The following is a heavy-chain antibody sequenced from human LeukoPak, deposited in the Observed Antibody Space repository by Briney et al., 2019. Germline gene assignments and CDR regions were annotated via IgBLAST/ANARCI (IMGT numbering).Heavy chain of an antibody. CDR1: GGTFSSYA. CDR2: IIPIFGTA. Sequence: ASVKVSCKASGGTFSSYAISWVRQAPGQGLEWMGGIIPIFGTANYAQKFQGRVTITADESTSTAYMELSSLRSGDTAVYYCARPGRMGWLLGGYFDYWGQGTLVTVSS. V-gene: IGHV1-69*13. D-gene: IGHD3-3*01. CDR3: ARPGRMGWLLGGYFDY. J-gene: IGHJ4*02.